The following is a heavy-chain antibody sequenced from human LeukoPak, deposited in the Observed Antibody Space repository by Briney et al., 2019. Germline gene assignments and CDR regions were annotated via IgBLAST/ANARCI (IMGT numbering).Heavy chain of an antibody. Sequence: GGSLRLSCAASGFTFRYYTMSWVRQAPGKGLGWVSSISSTGSSIYYADSVKGRFTISRDNAKNSLYLQMSSLRVEDTAVYYCARDDVAWNYVHWLDPWGQGTLVTVSS. V-gene: IGHV3-21*01. D-gene: IGHD1-7*01. CDR3: ARDDVAWNYVHWLDP. CDR1: GFTFRYYT. J-gene: IGHJ5*02. CDR2: ISSTGSSI.